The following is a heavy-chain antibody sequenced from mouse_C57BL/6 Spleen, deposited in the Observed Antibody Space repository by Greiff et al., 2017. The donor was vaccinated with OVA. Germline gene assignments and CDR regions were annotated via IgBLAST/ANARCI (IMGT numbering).Heavy chain of an antibody. CDR2: ISSGSSTF. J-gene: IGHJ2*01. Sequence: EVHLVESGGGLVKPGGSLKLSCAASGFTFSDYGMHWVRQAPEKGLEWVAYISSGSSTFYYADTVKGRFTISRDNAKNTLFLQMTSLRSEDTAMYYCARALLTGSYFDYWGQGTTLTVSS. V-gene: IGHV5-17*01. D-gene: IGHD4-1*01. CDR3: ARALLTGSYFDY. CDR1: GFTFSDYG.